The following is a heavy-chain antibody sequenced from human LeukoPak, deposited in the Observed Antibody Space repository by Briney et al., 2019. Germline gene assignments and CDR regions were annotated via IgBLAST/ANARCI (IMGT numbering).Heavy chain of an antibody. V-gene: IGHV4-59*01. J-gene: IGHJ6*02. Sequence: SETLSLTCTVSGGSISSYHWSWIRQPPGKGLEWIGYIYYSGSTNYNPSLKSRVTISVDTSKNQFSLKLSSVTAADTAVYYCARRKGFLGTYGMDVWGQGTTVTVSS. CDR3: ARRKGFLGTYGMDV. CDR2: IYYSGST. CDR1: GGSISSYH. D-gene: IGHD3-3*01.